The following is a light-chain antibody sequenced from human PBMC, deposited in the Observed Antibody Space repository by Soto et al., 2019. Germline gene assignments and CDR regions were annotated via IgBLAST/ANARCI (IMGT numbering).Light chain of an antibody. J-gene: IGKJ1*01. Sequence: EIVLTQSPATLSLSPGERATLSCRASQSVNSNYVAWYQHKPGQGPRLLFYGATHRATGIPDGISGSGSGTDFTLTIGRLEPEDFAVYYCQQYGNSPQTFGQGTKVEIK. CDR1: QSVNSNY. CDR3: QQYGNSPQT. CDR2: GAT. V-gene: IGKV3-20*01.